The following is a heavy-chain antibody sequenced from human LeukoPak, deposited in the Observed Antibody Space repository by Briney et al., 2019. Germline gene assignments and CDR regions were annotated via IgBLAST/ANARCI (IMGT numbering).Heavy chain of an antibody. V-gene: IGHV3-48*01. J-gene: IGHJ4*02. CDR2: INSSSSTI. CDR1: GFTFITYN. Sequence: GGSLRLSCAASGFTFITYNMNWVRQAPGKGLEWVSYINSSSSTIYYADSVKGRFTISRDNAKNSLYLQMNSLRAEGTAVYYCARDKYYYDSSGYSSFDYWGQGTLVTVSS. D-gene: IGHD3-22*01. CDR3: ARDKYYYDSSGYSSFDY.